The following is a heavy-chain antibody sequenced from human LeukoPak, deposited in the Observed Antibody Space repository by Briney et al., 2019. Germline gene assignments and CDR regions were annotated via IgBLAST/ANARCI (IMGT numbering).Heavy chain of an antibody. D-gene: IGHD3-10*01. V-gene: IGHV4-59*01. Sequence: PSETLSLTCTVSGGSFGLYHWTWIRQPPGKGLEWIGYIYYNGSTSYNLSLKSRVTISIDTSRNQFSLNLSSVTAADTAVYYCATVRAAGSEWLDPWGQGILVTVSS. CDR3: ATVRAAGSEWLDP. CDR2: IYYNGST. CDR1: GGSFGLYH. J-gene: IGHJ5*02.